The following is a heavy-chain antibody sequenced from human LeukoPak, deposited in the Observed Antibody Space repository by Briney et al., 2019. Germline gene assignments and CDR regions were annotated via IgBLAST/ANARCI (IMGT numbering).Heavy chain of an antibody. Sequence: GGTLRLSCAASGFTFSSYGMSWVRQAPGKGLEWVSAISGSGGSTYYADSVKGRFTISRDNSKNTLYLQMNSLRPEDTAVYYCAKITQIGVRSGSTRAFDIWGQGTMVTVSS. CDR2: ISGSGGST. J-gene: IGHJ3*02. D-gene: IGHD3-10*01. CDR1: GFTFSSYG. V-gene: IGHV3-23*01. CDR3: AKITQIGVRSGSTRAFDI.